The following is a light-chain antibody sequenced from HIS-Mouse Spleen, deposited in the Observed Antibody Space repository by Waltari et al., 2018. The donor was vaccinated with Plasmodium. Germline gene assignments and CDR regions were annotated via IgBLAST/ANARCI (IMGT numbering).Light chain of an antibody. CDR1: AFPTKY. CDR3: YSTDSSGNHRV. J-gene: IGLJ3*02. Sequence: SYELTQPPSVSVSPGQTAMITCSGDAFPTKYSYWYQQKSGQAPLLVIYEDSKRPSGIPERFSGSSSGTMATLTISGAQVEDEADYYCYSTDSSGNHRVFGGGTKLTVL. V-gene: IGLV3-10*01. CDR2: EDS.